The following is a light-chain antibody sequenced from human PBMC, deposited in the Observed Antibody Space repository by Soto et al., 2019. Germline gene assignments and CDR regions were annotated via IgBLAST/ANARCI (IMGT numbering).Light chain of an antibody. CDR2: NVS. CDR3: QHYNNSPLT. Sequence: EIVLTQSPATLSVSPGERATLSCRASQSVASNLAWYQQKPGQSPSLLIYNVSTRATGLPPRFSGGGSGTEFTLTISSLQSDDFALYYCQHYNNSPLTFGGGTKVPI. CDR1: QSVASN. V-gene: IGKV3-15*01. J-gene: IGKJ4*01.